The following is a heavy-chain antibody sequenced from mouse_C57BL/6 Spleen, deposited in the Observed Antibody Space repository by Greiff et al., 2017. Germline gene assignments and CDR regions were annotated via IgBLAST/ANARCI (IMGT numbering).Heavy chain of an antibody. V-gene: IGHV1-26*01. D-gene: IGHD1-1*01. CDR2: INPNNGGT. CDR1: GYTFTDYY. J-gene: IGHJ4*01. CDR3: AGRITAVGRKYALDY. Sequence: VQLQQSGPELVKPGASVKISCKASGYTFTDYYMNWVKQSHGKSLEWIGDINPNNGGTSYNQKFKGKATLTVDKSSSTAYMELRSLTSEDSAVYYCAGRITAVGRKYALDYWGQGASVTVSS.